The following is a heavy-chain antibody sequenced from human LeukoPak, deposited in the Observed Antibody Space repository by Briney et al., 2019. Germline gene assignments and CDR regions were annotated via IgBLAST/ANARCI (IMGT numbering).Heavy chain of an antibody. CDR3: ARAGPYYYGSGSLGY. V-gene: IGHV1-3*01. CDR1: GYTFTSYA. J-gene: IGHJ4*02. CDR2: INAGNGNT. D-gene: IGHD3-10*01. Sequence: ASVKVSCKASGYTFTSYATHWVRQAPGQRLEWMGWINAGNGNTKYSQKFQGRVTITRDTSASTAYMELSSLRSEDTAVYYCARAGPYYYGSGSLGYWGQGTLVTVSS.